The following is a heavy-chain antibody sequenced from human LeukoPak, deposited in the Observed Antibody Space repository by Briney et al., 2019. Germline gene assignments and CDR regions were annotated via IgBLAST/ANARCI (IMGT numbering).Heavy chain of an antibody. CDR1: GYSFTSYW. CDR2: IYPGDSDT. Sequence: GESLKISCKGSGYSFTSYWIAWVRQLPGQGLEWMGIIYPGDSDTRYSPSFQGQVTISADKSISTAYLQWSSLKASDTAMYYCAKSYDSTGRFDYWGQGTLVTVSS. J-gene: IGHJ4*02. D-gene: IGHD3-22*01. CDR3: AKSYDSTGRFDY. V-gene: IGHV5-51*01.